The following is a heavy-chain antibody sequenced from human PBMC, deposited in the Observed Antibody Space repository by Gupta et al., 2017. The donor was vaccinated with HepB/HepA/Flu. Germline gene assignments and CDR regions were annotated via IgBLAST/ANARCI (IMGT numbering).Heavy chain of an antibody. D-gene: IGHD6-25*01. CDR1: GFPFSSYG. J-gene: IGHJ3*02. CDR3: ARDWSSGAFDI. V-gene: IGHV3-33*01. CDR2: IWYDGSNK. Sequence: QVQLVESGGGVVQPGRSLRLSCAASGFPFSSYGMHWVRQAPGKGLGWVAVIWYDGSNKYYADSVKGRFTISRDNSKNTLYLQMNSLRAEDTAVYYCARDWSSGAFDIWGQGTMVTVSS.